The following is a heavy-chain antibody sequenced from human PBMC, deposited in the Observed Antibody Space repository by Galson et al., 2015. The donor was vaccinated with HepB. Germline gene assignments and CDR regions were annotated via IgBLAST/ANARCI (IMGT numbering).Heavy chain of an antibody. J-gene: IGHJ6*03. D-gene: IGHD5-12*01. CDR1: GGTFSSYT. Sequence: SVKVSCKASGGTFSSYTISWVRQAPGQGLEWMGGIIPIFGTANYAQKFQGRVTITADESTSTAYMELSSLRSEDTAVYYCASLENSGYDLGWGDYYYYYYMDVWGKGTTVTVSS. V-gene: IGHV1-69*13. CDR3: ASLENSGYDLGWGDYYYYYYMDV. CDR2: IIPIFGTA.